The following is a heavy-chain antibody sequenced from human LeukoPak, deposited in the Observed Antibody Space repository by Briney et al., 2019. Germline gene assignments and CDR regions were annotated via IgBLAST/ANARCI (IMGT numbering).Heavy chain of an antibody. J-gene: IGHJ3*02. CDR2: INSDGSST. CDR1: GFTFSSYW. CDR3: ARSYYYDSSGYWNDAFDI. V-gene: IGHV3-74*01. D-gene: IGHD3-22*01. Sequence: GGSLRLSCAASGFTFSSYWMHWVRQAPGKGLVWVSRINSDGSSTSYADSVKGRFTISRDSAKNTLYLQMNSLRAEDTAVYYCARSYYYDSSGYWNDAFDIWGQGTMVTVSS.